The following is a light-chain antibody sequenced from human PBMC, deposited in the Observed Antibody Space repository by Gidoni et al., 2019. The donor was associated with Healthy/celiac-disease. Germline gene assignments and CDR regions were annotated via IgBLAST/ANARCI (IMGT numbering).Light chain of an antibody. Sequence: DIQMTQSPSTLSASVGDRVTITCRASQSISSWLAWYQQKPGKATKLLIYKASSLERGVPSRFSGSGSGKEFTLIISSLQPDDFATYYCHQYNSYSTFGQXTKLEIK. CDR2: KAS. J-gene: IGKJ2*01. V-gene: IGKV1-5*03. CDR1: QSISSW. CDR3: HQYNSYST.